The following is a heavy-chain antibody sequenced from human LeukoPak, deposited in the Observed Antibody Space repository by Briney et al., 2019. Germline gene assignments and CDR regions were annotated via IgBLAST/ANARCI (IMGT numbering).Heavy chain of an antibody. CDR1: GFTFENFP. J-gene: IGHJ4*02. CDR2: ISGGGVST. V-gene: IGHV3-23*01. CDR3: AKWARYCTNGVCYYFDY. Sequence: GGSLRLSCAASGFTFENFPMSWVRQAPGKGLEWVSVISGGGVSTYYADSVKGRFTISRDNSKNTLYLQMNSLRAEDTAVYYCAKWARYCTNGVCYYFDYWGQGTLVTVSS. D-gene: IGHD2-8*01.